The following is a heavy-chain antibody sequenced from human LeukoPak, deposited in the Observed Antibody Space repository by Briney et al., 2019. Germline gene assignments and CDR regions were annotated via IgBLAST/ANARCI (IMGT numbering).Heavy chain of an antibody. CDR2: IIPIFGTA. J-gene: IGHJ4*02. Sequence: SVKVSCKASRGTFSSYAISWVRQAPGQGLEWMGGIIPIFGTANYAQKFQGRVTITTDESTSTAYMELSSLRSEDTAVYYCARDRTVGAIANFDYWGQGTLVTVSS. V-gene: IGHV1-69*05. D-gene: IGHD1-26*01. CDR3: ARDRTVGAIANFDY. CDR1: RGTFSSYA.